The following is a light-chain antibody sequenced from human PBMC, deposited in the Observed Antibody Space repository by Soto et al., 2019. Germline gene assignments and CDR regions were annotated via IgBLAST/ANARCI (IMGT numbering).Light chain of an antibody. J-gene: IGKJ5*01. Sequence: EIVLTQSPATLSLSPGERATLSCRASQSVSRYLAWYQQKPGQAPRLLIYDASIRATGSTGRFSGSGSETDFTLTISSLEPKDFAVDYCQERSNWPITFGQGTRLEIK. CDR3: QERSNWPIT. V-gene: IGKV3-11*01. CDR1: QSVSRY. CDR2: DAS.